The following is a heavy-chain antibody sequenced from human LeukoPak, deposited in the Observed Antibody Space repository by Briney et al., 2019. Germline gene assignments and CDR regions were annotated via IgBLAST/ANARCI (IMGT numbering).Heavy chain of an antibody. CDR1: GYTFTSYD. CDR2: ISAYNGNT. CDR3: ARDLYDILTGYPGNWFDP. V-gene: IGHV1-18*01. Sequence: GASVKVSCKASGYTFTSYDINWVRQATGQGLEWMGWISAYNGNTNYAQKLQGRVTMTTDTSTSTAYMELRSLRSDDTAVYYCARDLYDILTGYPGNWFDPWGQGTLVTVSS. J-gene: IGHJ5*02. D-gene: IGHD3-9*01.